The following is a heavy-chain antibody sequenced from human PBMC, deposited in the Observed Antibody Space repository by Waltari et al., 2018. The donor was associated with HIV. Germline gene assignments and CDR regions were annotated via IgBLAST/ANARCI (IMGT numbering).Heavy chain of an antibody. J-gene: IGHJ6*02. CDR3: VRGGGDPTIRKTSGYSYYGMDV. V-gene: IGHV3-53*01. CDR1: GFPGGRKC. D-gene: IGHD2-15*01. CDR2: INTEGQT. Sequence: EVQLVESGGGLIQPGESIILSFEVSGFPGGRKCMRWVSQPPGKGLQCNSVINTEGQTFYADSLKGRFTISRDTSKNKLFLQIKRATEEDTATYFCVRGGGDPTIRKTSGYSYYGMDVWGQGATVIVSS.